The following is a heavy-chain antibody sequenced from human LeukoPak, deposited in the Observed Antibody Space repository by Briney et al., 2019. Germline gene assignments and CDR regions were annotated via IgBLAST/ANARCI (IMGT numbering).Heavy chain of an antibody. V-gene: IGHV4-59*08. CDR1: GGSISSYY. D-gene: IGHD1-1*01. Sequence: SETLSLICTVSGGSISSYYWSWIRQPPGKGLEWIGYIYYSGSTNYNPSLKSRVTISVDTSKNQFSLKLSSVTAADTAVYYCARPNDSLDAFDIWGQGTMVTVSS. J-gene: IGHJ3*02. CDR3: ARPNDSLDAFDI. CDR2: IYYSGST.